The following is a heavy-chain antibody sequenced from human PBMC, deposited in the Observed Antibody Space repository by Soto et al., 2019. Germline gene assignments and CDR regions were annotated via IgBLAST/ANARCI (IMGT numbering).Heavy chain of an antibody. CDR1: GFTFSSYW. V-gene: IGHV3-7*01. J-gene: IGHJ4*02. Sequence: EVQLVDSGGGLVQPGGSLRLSCAASGFTFSSYWMSWVRQAPGKGLEWVDNIKQDGSEKYYMDSVRGRFTLSRDNAKNSLHLQMNSLRAEDTAMYFCARVAYSNGWIFAYWGQGTLVTVSS. D-gene: IGHD6-19*01. CDR2: IKQDGSEK. CDR3: ARVAYSNGWIFAY.